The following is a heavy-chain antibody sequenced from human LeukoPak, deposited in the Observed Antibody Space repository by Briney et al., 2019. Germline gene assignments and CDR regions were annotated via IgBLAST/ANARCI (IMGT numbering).Heavy chain of an antibody. CDR3: ARLLSGWSTGSDY. Sequence: ETLSLTCTVSGGSISSSSYYWGWIRQPPGKGLEWVSVIYSGGSTYYADSVKGRFTISRDNSKNTLYLQMNSLRAEDTAVYYCARLLSGWSTGSDYWGQGTLVTVSS. D-gene: IGHD6-19*01. V-gene: IGHV3-66*01. CDR2: IYSGGST. J-gene: IGHJ4*02. CDR1: GGSISSSSYY.